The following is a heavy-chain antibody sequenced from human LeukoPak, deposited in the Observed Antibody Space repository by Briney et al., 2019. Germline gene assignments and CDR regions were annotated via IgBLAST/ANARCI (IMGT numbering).Heavy chain of an antibody. J-gene: IGHJ3*02. Sequence: SETLSLTCAVYGVSFSGYYWSWIRQPPGKGLEWIGEIKHSGRTYYNSSLKSRVTISVDTSKNQFSLKLSSVTAADTAVYYCARGGSSWSGSDAFDIWGQGTMVTVSS. CDR3: ARGGSSWSGSDAFDI. CDR2: IKHSGRT. D-gene: IGHD6-13*01. CDR1: GVSFSGYY. V-gene: IGHV4-34*01.